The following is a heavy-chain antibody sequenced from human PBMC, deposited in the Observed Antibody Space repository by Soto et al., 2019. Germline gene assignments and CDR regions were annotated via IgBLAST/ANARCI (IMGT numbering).Heavy chain of an antibody. CDR3: TTQGFGGLHGLVDV. V-gene: IGHV4-59*08. D-gene: IGHD3-10*01. J-gene: IGHJ6*02. Sequence: SETLSLTCTVSGGSISSYYCSWIRLSPGKGLEWIGYISNIGFTRYNPSLRSRVSISVDTSKNQFSLKLTSVTAADTAVYYCTTQGFGGLHGLVDVWGQGTTVTVSS. CDR1: GGSISSYY. CDR2: ISNIGFT.